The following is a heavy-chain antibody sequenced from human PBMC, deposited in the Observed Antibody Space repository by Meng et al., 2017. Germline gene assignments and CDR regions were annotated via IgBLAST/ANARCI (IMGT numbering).Heavy chain of an antibody. D-gene: IGHD6-25*01. Sequence: GRLVQSGAEVKKPGASVKVSCKPAGYNFPDYYIHWVRRAPGQGLEWMGRINPKSGDTHYAQKFQARVTMTGDTSISTAYMELSGLRSDDTAMYYCARDEDISAAGKLFGDYWGQGTLAPPPQ. CDR1: GYNFPDYY. V-gene: IGHV1-2*06. CDR3: ARDEDISAAGKLFGDY. J-gene: IGHJ4*02. CDR2: INPKSGDT.